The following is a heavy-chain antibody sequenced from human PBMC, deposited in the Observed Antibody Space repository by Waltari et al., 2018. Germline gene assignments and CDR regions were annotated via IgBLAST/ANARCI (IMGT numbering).Heavy chain of an antibody. J-gene: IGHJ4*02. CDR3: ARQFWNGYFDRFDF. CDR2: SYYTGST. D-gene: IGHD3-3*01. V-gene: IGHV4-39*07. Sequence: QLHLQESGPGLVRPSETLSLTCTVSGDSISSGTYSWGWVRQPPGKGLEWIATSYYTGSTYYNPSLKSRVTMSVDSSKNHFSLKLSSVTAADTAVYYCARQFWNGYFDRFDFWGQGTLVTVSS. CDR1: GDSISSGTYS.